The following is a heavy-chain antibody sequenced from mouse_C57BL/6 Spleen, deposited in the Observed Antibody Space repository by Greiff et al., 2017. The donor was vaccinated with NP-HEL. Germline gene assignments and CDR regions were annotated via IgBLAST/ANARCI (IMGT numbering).Heavy chain of an antibody. J-gene: IGHJ2*01. Sequence: EVTLVESGGGLVKPGGSLTLSCAASGFTFSDYGMHWVRQAPEKGLEWVAYISSGSSTIYYADTVKGRVTISRDNAKNTLFLQMTSLRSEDTAMYYCARSRRYYCDYWGQGTTLTVSS. CDR2: ISSGSSTI. CDR1: GFTFSDYG. V-gene: IGHV5-17*01. CDR3: ARSRRYYCDY. D-gene: IGHD1-1*01.